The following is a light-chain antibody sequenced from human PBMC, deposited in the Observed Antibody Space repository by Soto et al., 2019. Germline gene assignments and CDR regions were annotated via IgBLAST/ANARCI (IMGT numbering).Light chain of an antibody. Sequence: EIVLTQSPGTLSLSPGERATLSCRASQSVSNNYLAWYQQKPGQPPRLLLYDASTRATGVPATFSGSGSGTDFTLTISRLEPEDFAVYYCQQYGSSGTFGQGTKVDIK. CDR1: QSVSNNY. J-gene: IGKJ1*01. CDR2: DAS. CDR3: QQYGSSGT. V-gene: IGKV3-20*01.